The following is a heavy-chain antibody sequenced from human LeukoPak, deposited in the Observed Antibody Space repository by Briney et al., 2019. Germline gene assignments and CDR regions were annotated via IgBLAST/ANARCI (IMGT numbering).Heavy chain of an antibody. CDR1: GFTFSSYS. V-gene: IGHV3-48*04. D-gene: IGHD2-21*02. J-gene: IGHJ4*02. Sequence: HPGGSLRLSCAASGFTFSSYSMNWVRQAPGKGLEWVSYINTVSSTIYYADSVKGRFTISRDNAENSLYLQMNSLRAEDTAVYYCGRAGTALDYWGQGTLVTVSS. CDR3: GRAGTALDY. CDR2: INTVSSTI.